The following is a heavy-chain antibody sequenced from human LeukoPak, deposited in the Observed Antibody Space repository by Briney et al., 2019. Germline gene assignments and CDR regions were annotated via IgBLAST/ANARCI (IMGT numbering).Heavy chain of an antibody. CDR1: GGSISSSSYY. V-gene: IGHV4-39*07. J-gene: IGHJ5*02. CDR2: IYHSGST. Sequence: SETLSLTCTVSGGSISSSSYYWGWIRQPPGKGLEWIGSIYHSGSTYYNPSLKSRVTISVDTSKNQFSLKLSSVTAADTAVYYCARAGNYDFWSGYQGSWFDPWGQGTLVTVSS. CDR3: ARAGNYDFWSGYQGSWFDP. D-gene: IGHD3-3*01.